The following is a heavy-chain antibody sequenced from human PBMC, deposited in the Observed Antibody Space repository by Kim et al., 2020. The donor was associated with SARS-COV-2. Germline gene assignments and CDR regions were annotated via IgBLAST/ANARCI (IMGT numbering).Heavy chain of an antibody. J-gene: IGHJ4*02. D-gene: IGHD3-22*01. CDR3: GRSNGWVDY. V-gene: IGHV3-74*01. Sequence: GTTINDADSVKGRFTNSRDNAKNTLYLQMNSLRAEDTAVYYCGRSNGWVDYWGQGTLVTVSS. CDR2: GTTI.